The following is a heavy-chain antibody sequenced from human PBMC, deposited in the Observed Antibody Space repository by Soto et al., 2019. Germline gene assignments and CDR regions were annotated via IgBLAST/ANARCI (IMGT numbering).Heavy chain of an antibody. CDR3: ARWVAAAGSYYYYYYGMDV. V-gene: IGHV1-3*01. D-gene: IGHD6-13*01. J-gene: IGHJ6*02. CDR1: GYSFTRYA. Sequence: ASVKVSCKASGYSFTRYAMHWVRQAPGQRLEWMGWINAGNGNTKYSQKFQGRVTITRDTSASTAYMELSSLRSEDTAVYYCARWVAAAGSYYYYYYGMDVWGQGTTVTVSS. CDR2: INAGNGNT.